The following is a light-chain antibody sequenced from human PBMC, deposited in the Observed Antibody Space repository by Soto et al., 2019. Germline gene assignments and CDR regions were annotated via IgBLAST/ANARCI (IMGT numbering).Light chain of an antibody. CDR3: SSLNSSMTYV. Sequence: QSVLTQPASVSGSPGQSITISCTGTSSDVGGYNSVSWYRQDPGKAPKLMIYDVTNRPSGVSNRFSGSKSGNTASLTISGLEAEDEADYYCSSLNSSMTYVFGTGSKVTVL. CDR2: DVT. CDR1: SSDVGGYNS. V-gene: IGLV2-14*01. J-gene: IGLJ1*01.